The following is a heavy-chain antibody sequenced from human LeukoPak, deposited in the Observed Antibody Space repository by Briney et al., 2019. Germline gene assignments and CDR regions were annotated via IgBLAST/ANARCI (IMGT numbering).Heavy chain of an antibody. CDR1: GYTFTGYY. D-gene: IGHD3-10*01. Sequence: ASVKVSCKASGYTFTGYYMHWVRQAPGQGLAWMGWINPIGGGTNYAQKFLGRVTMTRDMSISTVYMELSRLRSDDTAVYYCVRESTGDLSFDHWGQGTLVTVSS. CDR3: VRESTGDLSFDH. CDR2: INPIGGGT. J-gene: IGHJ4*02. V-gene: IGHV1-2*02.